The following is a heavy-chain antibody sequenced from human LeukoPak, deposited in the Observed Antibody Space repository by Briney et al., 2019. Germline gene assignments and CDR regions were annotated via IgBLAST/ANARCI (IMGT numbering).Heavy chain of an antibody. CDR3: AKSRYGGNYQGCAFDI. CDR2: IWYDGSNK. V-gene: IGHV3-33*06. D-gene: IGHD4/OR15-4a*01. Sequence: GGSLRLSCAASGFTFSSYGMHWVRQAPGKGLEWVAVIWYDGSNKYYADSVKGRFTISRDNSKNTLYLQMNSLRAEDTAVYYCAKSRYGGNYQGCAFDIWXQGTMVTVSS. J-gene: IGHJ3*02. CDR1: GFTFSSYG.